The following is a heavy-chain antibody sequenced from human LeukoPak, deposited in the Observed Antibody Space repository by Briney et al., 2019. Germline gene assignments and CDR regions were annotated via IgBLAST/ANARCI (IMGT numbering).Heavy chain of an antibody. J-gene: IGHJ4*02. Sequence: PSETLSLTCTVSGGSISSYYWSWIRQPAGKGLEWIGRIYTSGSTNYNPSLKSRVTMSVDTSRNQFSLKLSSVTAADTAVYYCARVGGYSSSEYYFDYCGQGTLVTVSS. D-gene: IGHD6-6*01. CDR1: GGSISSYY. CDR2: IYTSGST. CDR3: ARVGGYSSSEYYFDY. V-gene: IGHV4-4*07.